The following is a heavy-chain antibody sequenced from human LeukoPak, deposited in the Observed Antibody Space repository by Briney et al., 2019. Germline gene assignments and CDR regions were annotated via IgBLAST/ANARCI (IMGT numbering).Heavy chain of an antibody. V-gene: IGHV4-4*07. CDR1: GGSISSYY. CDR2: IYTSGRT. Sequence: SEALSLTCTVSGGSISSYYWNWIRQPAGKGLEWIGRIYTSGRTNYNTSLKSRVTMSADTSKNQLSLKLSSVTAADTAVYYCASGYSYGEYYYYGMDVWGQGTTVAVSS. D-gene: IGHD5-18*01. CDR3: ASGYSYGEYYYYGMDV. J-gene: IGHJ6*02.